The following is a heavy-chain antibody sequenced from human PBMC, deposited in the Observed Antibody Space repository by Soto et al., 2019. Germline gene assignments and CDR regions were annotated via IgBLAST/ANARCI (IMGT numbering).Heavy chain of an antibody. V-gene: IGHV4-59*01. Sequence: ETLSLTCTISGGSISTYYWSRIRQPPGKGLEWIGYIYYSGSTNYNPSLKSRVTISLDTSKNQFSLKLSSVTAADTAVYYCALTDYSNDGWFDPWGQGTLVTVSS. J-gene: IGHJ5*02. CDR1: GGSISTYY. CDR3: ALTDYSNDGWFDP. CDR2: IYYSGST. D-gene: IGHD4-4*01.